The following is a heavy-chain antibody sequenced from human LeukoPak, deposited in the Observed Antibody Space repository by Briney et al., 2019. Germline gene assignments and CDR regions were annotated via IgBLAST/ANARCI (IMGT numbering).Heavy chain of an antibody. Sequence: GGSLRLSCAASGFTFSSYSMNWVRQAPGKGLEWVSSISSSSSYIYYADSVKGRFTISRDNAKNSLYLQMNSLRAEDTAVYYCARWNVRDGYHNERGNFDYWGQGTLVTVSS. D-gene: IGHD5-24*01. CDR2: ISSSSSYI. V-gene: IGHV3-21*01. CDR1: GFTFSSYS. J-gene: IGHJ4*02. CDR3: ARWNVRDGYHNERGNFDY.